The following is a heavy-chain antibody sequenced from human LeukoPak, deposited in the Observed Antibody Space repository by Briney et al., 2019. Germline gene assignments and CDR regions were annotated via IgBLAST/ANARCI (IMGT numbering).Heavy chain of an antibody. CDR2: IYYTERT. V-gene: IGHV4-59*01. CDR1: GGPISVYY. Sequence: SETLSLTCIVSGGPISVYYWNWIRQAPGKGLEWIGYIYYTERTKYNPCFGSRLTISIDTSKSQFSLMLTSVTAADTAVYYCARLGSLRLYTMVRGVIRAAFDIWGQGTMVTVSS. J-gene: IGHJ3*02. D-gene: IGHD3-10*01. CDR3: ARLGSLRLYTMVRGVIRAAFDI.